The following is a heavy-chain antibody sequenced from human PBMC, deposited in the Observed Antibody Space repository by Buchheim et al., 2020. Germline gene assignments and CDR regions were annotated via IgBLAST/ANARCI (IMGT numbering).Heavy chain of an antibody. Sequence: QVQLVESGGGVVQPGRSLRLSCAASGFTFSSYGMHWVRQAPGKGLEWVAVISYDGSNKYYADSVKGRFTISRDNSKNTLYLQMNSLRAEDPAVYYCAKDGVLLWFGDQANYYFDYWGQGTL. CDR1: GFTFSSYG. D-gene: IGHD3-10*01. CDR2: ISYDGSNK. V-gene: IGHV3-30*18. CDR3: AKDGVLLWFGDQANYYFDY. J-gene: IGHJ4*02.